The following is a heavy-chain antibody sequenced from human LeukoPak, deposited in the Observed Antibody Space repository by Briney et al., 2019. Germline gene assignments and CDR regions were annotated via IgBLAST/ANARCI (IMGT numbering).Heavy chain of an antibody. Sequence: PSETLSLTCTVSGGSISSYYWSWIRQPPGKGLEWIGYIYYSGSTNYNPSLKSRVTISVDTSKNQFSLKLSSVTAADTAVYYCARVLRYCSGGSCYNPLHYYYYGMDVWGQGTTVTVSS. V-gene: IGHV4-59*01. CDR1: GGSISSYY. CDR2: IYYSGST. D-gene: IGHD2-15*01. CDR3: ARVLRYCSGGSCYNPLHYYYYGMDV. J-gene: IGHJ6*02.